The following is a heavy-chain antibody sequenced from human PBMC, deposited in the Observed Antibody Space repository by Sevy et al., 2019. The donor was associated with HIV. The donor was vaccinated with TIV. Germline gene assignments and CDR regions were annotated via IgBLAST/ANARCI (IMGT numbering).Heavy chain of an antibody. CDR1: GFTFSSYG. CDR2: ISYDGSNK. J-gene: IGHJ4*02. D-gene: IGHD6-6*01. V-gene: IGHV3-30*18. Sequence: GGSLRLSCAASGFTFSSYGMHWVRQAPGKGLEWVAVISYDGSNKYYADSVKGRFTIPRDNSKNTLYLQMNGLRAEDTAVYYCAKGGIYSSSSDFDYWGQGTLVTVSS. CDR3: AKGGIYSSSSDFDY.